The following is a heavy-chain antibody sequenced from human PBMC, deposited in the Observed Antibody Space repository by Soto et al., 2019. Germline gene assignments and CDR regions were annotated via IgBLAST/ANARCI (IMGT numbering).Heavy chain of an antibody. V-gene: IGHV1-18*01. Sequence: ASVKVSCKASGYTFTSYGISWVRQAPGQGLELMGWISAYNGNTNYAQKLQGRVTMTTDTSTSTAYMELRSLRSDDTAVYYCARSPTIFGVVIPNAFDIWGQGTMVTVSS. CDR3: ARSPTIFGVVIPNAFDI. CDR2: ISAYNGNT. CDR1: GYTFTSYG. J-gene: IGHJ3*02. D-gene: IGHD3-3*01.